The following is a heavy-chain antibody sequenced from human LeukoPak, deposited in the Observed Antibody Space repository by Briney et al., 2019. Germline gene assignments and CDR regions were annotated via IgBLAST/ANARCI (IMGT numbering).Heavy chain of an antibody. CDR3: ARQIVAGISPAIDY. CDR1: GGSFSGYY. J-gene: IGHJ4*02. V-gene: IGHV4-34*01. D-gene: IGHD6-19*01. CDR2: IYYSGST. Sequence: SETLSLTCAVYGGSFSGYYWSWIRQPPGKGLEWIGSIYYSGSTYYNPSLKSRVTISVDTSKNQFSLKLSSVTAADTAVYYCARQIVAGISPAIDYWGQGTLVTVSS.